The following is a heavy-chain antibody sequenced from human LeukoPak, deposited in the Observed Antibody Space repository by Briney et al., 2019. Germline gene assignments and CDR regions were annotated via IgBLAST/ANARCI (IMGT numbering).Heavy chain of an antibody. V-gene: IGHV4-59*01. Sequence: PSETLSLTCTVSGGSISSYSWSWIRQPPGKGLECFGYISYSGSTNYNPSLKSRVTISVDTSKNQFSLKLSAVTAADTAVYYCARNADYYDSSGYDSNGLFDIWGQGTMVTVSS. J-gene: IGHJ3*02. CDR3: ARNADYYDSSGYDSNGLFDI. D-gene: IGHD3-22*01. CDR2: ISYSGST. CDR1: GGSISSYS.